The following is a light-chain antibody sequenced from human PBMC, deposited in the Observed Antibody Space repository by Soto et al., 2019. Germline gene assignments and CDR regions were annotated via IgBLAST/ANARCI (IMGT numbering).Light chain of an antibody. CDR2: DAS. CDR1: QSVSSY. Sequence: EIVLTQSPDTLSLSPGERATLSCRASQSVSSYLAWYQQKPGQPPRLLIFDASTRATGIPAMFSGSWSETDFTLSISSGEPEDFTVYYCQHRSNWPVSVGQGTQLEIK. V-gene: IGKV3-11*01. CDR3: QHRSNWPVS. J-gene: IGKJ5*01.